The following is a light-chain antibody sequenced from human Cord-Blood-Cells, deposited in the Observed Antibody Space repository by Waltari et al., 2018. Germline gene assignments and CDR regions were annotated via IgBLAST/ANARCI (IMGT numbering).Light chain of an antibody. CDR2: GAS. Sequence: EIVMTQSPATLPVSPGERATLSCRASQSVSSNLAWYQQNPGQAPRLLIYGASTRATGIPARFSCSGSGTEFTLTISSLQSEDFAVYYCQQYNNWPPLTFGGGTKVEIK. CDR3: QQYNNWPPLT. V-gene: IGKV3-15*01. CDR1: QSVSSN. J-gene: IGKJ4*01.